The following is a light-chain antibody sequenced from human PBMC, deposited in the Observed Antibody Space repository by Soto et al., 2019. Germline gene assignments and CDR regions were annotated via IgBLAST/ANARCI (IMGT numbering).Light chain of an antibody. CDR1: QSVSSSY. CDR3: QQYGSSPLT. Sequence: EIVLTQSPGTLSLSPGERATLSCRASQSVSSSYLAWYLQKPGQAPRLLIYGASSRATGIPDRFSGSGSGTDFPLTISRLEPEDFAVYYCQQYGSSPLTFGGGTKVEIK. V-gene: IGKV3-20*01. CDR2: GAS. J-gene: IGKJ4*01.